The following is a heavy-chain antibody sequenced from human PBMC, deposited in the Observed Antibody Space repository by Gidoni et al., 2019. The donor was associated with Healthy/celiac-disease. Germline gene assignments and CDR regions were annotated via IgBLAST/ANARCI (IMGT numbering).Heavy chain of an antibody. CDR3: ARGPTYSSSSLSRIGNPSQNDY. Sequence: QVQLVQSGAEVKKHGASVKVSCKASGYTFPSYYMPWVRQAPGQGLEWMGIINPSGGSTSYAQKFQGRVTMTRDTSTSTVYMELSSLRSEDTAVYYCARGPTYSSSSLSRIGNPSQNDYWGQGTLVTVSS. V-gene: IGHV1-46*01. CDR1: GYTFPSYY. CDR2: INPSGGST. J-gene: IGHJ4*02. D-gene: IGHD6-6*01.